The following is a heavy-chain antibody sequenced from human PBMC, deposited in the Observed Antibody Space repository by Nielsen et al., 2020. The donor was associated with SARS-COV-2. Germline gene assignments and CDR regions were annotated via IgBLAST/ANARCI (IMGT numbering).Heavy chain of an antibody. CDR1: GYTFTGYY. J-gene: IGHJ4*02. V-gene: IGHV1-2*06. CDR2: INPNSGGT. Sequence: ASVKVSCKASGYTFTGYYMHWARQAPGQGLEWMGRINPNSGGTNYAQKFQGRVTMTRDTSISTAYMELSRLRSDDTAVYYCARDYYDSSGFSLDYWGQGTLVTVSS. D-gene: IGHD3-22*01. CDR3: ARDYYDSSGFSLDY.